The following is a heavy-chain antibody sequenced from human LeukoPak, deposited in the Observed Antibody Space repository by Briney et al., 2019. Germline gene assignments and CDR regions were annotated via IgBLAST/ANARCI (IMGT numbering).Heavy chain of an antibody. Sequence: PGGSLTLSCAASGFTFSSYSMNWVRQAPGKGLEWVSSISSSSSYIYYADSVKGRFTISRDNAKNSLYLQMNSLGAEDTAVYYCARERGNYMDVWGQGTTVTVSS. J-gene: IGHJ6*03. CDR1: GFTFSSYS. D-gene: IGHD3-16*01. CDR2: ISSSSSYI. CDR3: ARERGNYMDV. V-gene: IGHV3-21*01.